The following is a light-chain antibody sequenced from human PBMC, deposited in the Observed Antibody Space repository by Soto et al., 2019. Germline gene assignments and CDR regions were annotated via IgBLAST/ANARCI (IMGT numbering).Light chain of an antibody. CDR1: QSVSSSY. CDR3: QQYNNWPLT. CDR2: GAS. V-gene: IGKV3-15*01. Sequence: EIVLTQSPGTVSLSPGERATLSYRASQSVSSSYLAWYQQKPGQAPRLLIYGASSRATGIPVRFSGSGSGTEFTLTISSLQSEDFAVYYCQQYNNWPLTFGQGTRLEI. J-gene: IGKJ5*01.